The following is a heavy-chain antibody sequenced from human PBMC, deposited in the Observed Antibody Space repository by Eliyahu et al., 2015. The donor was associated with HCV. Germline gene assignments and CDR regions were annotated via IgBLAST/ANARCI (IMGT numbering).Heavy chain of an antibody. CDR1: GYTFTTYG. D-gene: IGHD3-3*01. Sequence: QVQLVQSGAEVKKPGASVKVSCKASGYTFTTYGISWVRQGPGQGLEWMGWISAYNGNTIYAQNFQGRVSMTTDTSTSTANMELRSLRSDDTAVYYCARGYDSDYYGMDVWGQGTTVIVSS. V-gene: IGHV1-18*01. J-gene: IGHJ6*02. CDR2: ISAYNGNT. CDR3: ARGYDSDYYGMDV.